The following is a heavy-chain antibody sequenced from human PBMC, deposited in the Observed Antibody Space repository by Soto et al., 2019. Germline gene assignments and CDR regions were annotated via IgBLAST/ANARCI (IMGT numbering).Heavy chain of an antibody. CDR2: IYYSGST. J-gene: IGHJ4*02. CDR3: ARTGLGGLDFDY. Sequence: HLQLQESGPGLVKPSETLSLTCTVSVGSISNNNYFWAWVRQPPGKGLEWIGSIYYSGSTYYNPSLKSRLTISVDTSKNQFSLKLNSVTAADTALYYCARTGLGGLDFDYWGQGILVTVSS. CDR1: VGSISNNNYF. D-gene: IGHD3-16*01. V-gene: IGHV4-39*01.